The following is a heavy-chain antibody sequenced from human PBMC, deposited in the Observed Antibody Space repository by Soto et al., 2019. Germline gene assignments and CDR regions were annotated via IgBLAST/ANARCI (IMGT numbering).Heavy chain of an antibody. CDR3: ARRYGWNFDY. J-gene: IGHJ4*02. D-gene: IGHD6-19*01. V-gene: IGHV4-61*08. CDR1: GGSVSSGDYY. Sequence: SETLSLTCSVSGGSVSSGDYYWSWIRQPLGKGLEWIGYIYYTGSSNYNPSLKRRVTISADTSKNQFSLKLSSVTAADTAVYYCARRYGWNFDYWGQGTLVTSP. CDR2: IYYTGSS.